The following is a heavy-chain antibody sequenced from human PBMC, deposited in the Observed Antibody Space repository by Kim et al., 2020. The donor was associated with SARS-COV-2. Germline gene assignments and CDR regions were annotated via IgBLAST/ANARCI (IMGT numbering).Heavy chain of an antibody. Sequence: SETLSLTCTVSGGSISSYYWSWIRQPPGRGLEWIGYIYYSGSTNYNPSLKSRVTISVDTSKNQFSLKLSSVTAADTAVYYCARAHQIAAAGPQFDYWGQG. CDR2: IYYSGST. J-gene: IGHJ4*02. V-gene: IGHV4-59*01. CDR3: ARAHQIAAAGPQFDY. D-gene: IGHD6-13*01. CDR1: GGSISSYY.